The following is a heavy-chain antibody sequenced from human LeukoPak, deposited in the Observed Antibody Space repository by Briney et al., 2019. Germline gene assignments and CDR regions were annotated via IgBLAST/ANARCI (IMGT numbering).Heavy chain of an antibody. CDR2: INHSGST. CDR3: ARVDCSGWYY. Sequence: PSETLSLTCAVYGGSFSGYYWSWIRQPPGKGLEWIGEINHSGSTNYNPSLKSRVTMSVDTSKNQFSLKLSSVTAADTAVYYCARVDCSGWYYWGQGTLVTVSS. V-gene: IGHV4-34*01. J-gene: IGHJ4*02. D-gene: IGHD6-19*01. CDR1: GGSFSGYY.